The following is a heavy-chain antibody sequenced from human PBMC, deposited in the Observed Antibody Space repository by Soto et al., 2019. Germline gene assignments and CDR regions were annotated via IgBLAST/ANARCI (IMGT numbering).Heavy chain of an antibody. Sequence: EVQLVESGGGLVEPGGSLRLSCTASGFSFSNAWMNWVRQAPGKGLEWIGRIKKEIEGGITEYAATVKGRFTISRDDSRNMLFLDLNSLKSEDTAMYYCTTRVITTNDYWGQGTLVTVSS. D-gene: IGHD3-22*01. CDR3: TTRVITTNDY. V-gene: IGHV3-15*07. CDR1: GFSFSNAW. J-gene: IGHJ4*02. CDR2: IKKEIEGGIT.